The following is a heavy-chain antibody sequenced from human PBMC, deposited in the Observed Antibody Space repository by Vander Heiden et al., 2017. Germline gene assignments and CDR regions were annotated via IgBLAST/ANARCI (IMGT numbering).Heavy chain of an antibody. D-gene: IGHD1-26*01. Sequence: EVKLVESGGGLVQPGGSLRLSCAASGFTFSSYSMSGVRQAPGKGLEWVSYISSSRSTIYYADSVKGRFTISRDNAKNSLYLQMNSLRAEDTAVYYCARDKVGATSAWNDAFDIWGQGTMVTVSS. J-gene: IGHJ3*02. CDR2: ISSSRSTI. CDR3: ARDKVGATSAWNDAFDI. V-gene: IGHV3-48*01. CDR1: GFTFSSYS.